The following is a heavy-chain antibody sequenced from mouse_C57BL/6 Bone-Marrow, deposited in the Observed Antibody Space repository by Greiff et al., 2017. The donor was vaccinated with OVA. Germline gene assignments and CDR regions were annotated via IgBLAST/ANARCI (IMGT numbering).Heavy chain of an antibody. CDR3: ARDITGYYAMDY. CDR1: GFTFSSYA. D-gene: IGHD4-1*01. CDR2: ISDGGSYT. V-gene: IGHV5-4*01. Sequence: EVQRVESGGGLVKPGGSLKLSCAASGFTFSSYAMSWVRQTPEKRLEWVATISDGGSYTYYPDNVKGRFTISRDNAKNNLYLPMSHLKSEDTAMYYCARDITGYYAMDYWGQGTSVTVSS. J-gene: IGHJ4*01.